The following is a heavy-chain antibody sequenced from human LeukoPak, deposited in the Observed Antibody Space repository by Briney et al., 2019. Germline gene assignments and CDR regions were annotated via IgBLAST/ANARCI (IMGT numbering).Heavy chain of an antibody. D-gene: IGHD5-12*01. J-gene: IGHJ3*02. CDR3: AKTLDHVDIVATKTFDI. V-gene: IGHV3-30*18. CDR2: ISYDGSNK. CDR1: GFTFSSYG. Sequence: GGSLRLSCAASGFTFSSYGMHWVRQAPGKGLEWVAVISYDGSNKYYADSVKGRFTISRDNSKNTLYLQMNSLRDEDTAVYYCAKTLDHVDIVATKTFDIWGQGTMVTVSS.